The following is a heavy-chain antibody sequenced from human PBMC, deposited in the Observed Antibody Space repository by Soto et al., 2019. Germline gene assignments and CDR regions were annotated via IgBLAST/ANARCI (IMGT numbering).Heavy chain of an antibody. CDR3: AKDPVYEVSWNAAFDI. Sequence: EVQLLESGGGLVQPGGSLRLSCAASGFTFNSYAMSWVRQAPGKGLEWVSGISGSGGSTDYADSVKGRFTISRDNSKNTLYLQMNSLRAEDTAVYYCAKDPVYEVSWNAAFDIWGQGTMVTVSS. J-gene: IGHJ3*02. D-gene: IGHD1-1*01. CDR2: ISGSGGST. V-gene: IGHV3-23*01. CDR1: GFTFNSYA.